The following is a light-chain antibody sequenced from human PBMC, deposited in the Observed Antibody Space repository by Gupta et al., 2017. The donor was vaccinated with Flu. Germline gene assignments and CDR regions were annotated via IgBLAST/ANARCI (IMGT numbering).Light chain of an antibody. CDR1: QSISSW. CDR2: KAS. V-gene: IGKV1-5*03. Sequence: PSTLSASVGDRVTITCRASQSISSWLAWYQQKPGKAPKVLIYKASSLESGVPSRFSGSGSGTEFTLTINSLQPDDFATYYCQQYNSYSLTFGGGTKVEIK. J-gene: IGKJ4*01. CDR3: QQYNSYSLT.